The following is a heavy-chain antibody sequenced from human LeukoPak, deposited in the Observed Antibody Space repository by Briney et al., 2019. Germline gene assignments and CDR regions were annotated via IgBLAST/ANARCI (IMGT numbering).Heavy chain of an antibody. CDR1: GYSISSGYY. D-gene: IGHD3-3*01. CDR2: IYHSGST. V-gene: IGHV4-38-2*02. Sequence: SETLSLTCTVSGYSISSGYYWGWIRQPPGKGLEWIRSIYHSGSTYYNPSLMGRVTISVDTSKNQFSLRLSSVTAADTAVYYCARDGRIRFPVTNWFDPWGQGTLVTVSS. J-gene: IGHJ5*02. CDR3: ARDGRIRFPVTNWFDP.